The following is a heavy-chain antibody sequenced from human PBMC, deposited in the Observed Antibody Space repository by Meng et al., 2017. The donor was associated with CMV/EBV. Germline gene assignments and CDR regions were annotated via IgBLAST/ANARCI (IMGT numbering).Heavy chain of an antibody. Sequence: SVKVSCKASGGTFSSYAISWVRQAPGQGLEWMGGIIPIRGIANYAQKFQGRVTITADKSTSTAYMELSSLRSEDTAVYYCARDLLGYCSSTSCRHYYYYYGMDVWGQGTTVTVSS. J-gene: IGHJ6*02. CDR2: IIPIRGIA. D-gene: IGHD2-2*01. CDR1: GGTFSSYA. V-gene: IGHV1-69*10. CDR3: ARDLLGYCSSTSCRHYYYYYGMDV.